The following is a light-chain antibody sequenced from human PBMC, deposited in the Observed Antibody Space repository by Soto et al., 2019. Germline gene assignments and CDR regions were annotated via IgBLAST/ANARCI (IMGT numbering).Light chain of an antibody. Sequence: SVRTQPASVSGSPGQSITISCTGTSSDVGAYNYVSWYQQYPGKAPKLIIFDVSNRPSGVSNRLSGSKSGNTASLTISGLQAEDEADYYCLSYTSSDTYVFGTGTKVTVL. CDR1: SSDVGAYNY. CDR2: DVS. V-gene: IGLV2-14*03. J-gene: IGLJ1*01. CDR3: LSYTSSDTYV.